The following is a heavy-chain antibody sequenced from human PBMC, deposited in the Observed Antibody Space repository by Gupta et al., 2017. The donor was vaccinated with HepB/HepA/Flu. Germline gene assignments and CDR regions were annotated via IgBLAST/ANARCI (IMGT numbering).Heavy chain of an antibody. Sequence: EVQLLESGGGLVQPGGSLRLSCAASGFTFSSYAMSWVRQAPGKGLEWVSAISGSGGSTYYADSVKGRFTISRDNSKNTLYLQMNSLRAEDTAVYYCATLTSGSKYYYYGMDVWGQGTTVTVSS. J-gene: IGHJ6*02. D-gene: IGHD5-12*01. V-gene: IGHV3-23*01. CDR1: GFTFSSYA. CDR2: ISGSGGST. CDR3: ATLTSGSKYYYYGMDV.